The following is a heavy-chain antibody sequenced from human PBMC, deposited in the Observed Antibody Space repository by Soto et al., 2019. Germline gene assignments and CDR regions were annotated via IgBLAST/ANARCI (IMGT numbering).Heavy chain of an antibody. V-gene: IGHV1-69*13. J-gene: IGHJ4*02. Sequence: ASVKVSCKASGGTFSSYAISWVRQAPGQGLEWMGGIIPIFGTANYPQKFQGRVTITADESTSTAYMELSSLRSEDTAVYYCASDSWGPGGYWGQGTLVTAPQ. CDR1: GGTFSSYA. CDR2: IIPIFGTA. CDR3: ASDSWGPGGY. D-gene: IGHD1-26*01.